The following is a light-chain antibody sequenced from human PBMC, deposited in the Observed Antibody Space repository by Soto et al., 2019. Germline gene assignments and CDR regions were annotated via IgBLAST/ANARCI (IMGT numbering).Light chain of an antibody. V-gene: IGKV3-20*01. CDR3: QQYGGSPRT. J-gene: IGKJ2*01. CDR1: QSVSSSC. Sequence: ETVLTQSPGTLSLSPGERATLSCRASQSVSSSCLAWYQQKPGQAPRLLIYGASSRATGIPDRFSGSGSGTDFTLTISRLEPEDFAVYYCQQYGGSPRTFGQGTKLEIK. CDR2: GAS.